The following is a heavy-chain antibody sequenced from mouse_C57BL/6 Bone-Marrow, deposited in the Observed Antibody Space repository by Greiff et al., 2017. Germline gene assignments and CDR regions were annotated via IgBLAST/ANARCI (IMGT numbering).Heavy chain of an antibody. CDR2: IHPNSGST. J-gene: IGHJ1*03. V-gene: IGHV1-64*01. CDR3: ARRGGQRGYFDV. Sequence: QVQLQQPGAELVKPGASVKLSCKASGYTFTSYWMHWVKQRPGQGLEWIGMIHPNSGSTNYNEKFKSKATLTVDKSSSTAYMQRSSLTSEDSAVYYCARRGGQRGYFDVWGTGTTVTVSS. CDR1: GYTFTSYW.